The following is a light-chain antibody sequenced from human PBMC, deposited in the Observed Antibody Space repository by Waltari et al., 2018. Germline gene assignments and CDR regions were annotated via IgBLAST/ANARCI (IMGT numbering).Light chain of an antibody. V-gene: IGLV2-14*01. Sequence: QSALTQPASVSGSPGQSIPISCTGTSTDLGGPNYVSWYQQYPGKAPKLIIYEVSIRPSGVSNRFSGSKSGNTASLTISGLQAEDEAEYYCSSFTDSVTLIFGGGTKLTV. J-gene: IGLJ2*01. CDR1: STDLGGPNY. CDR3: SSFTDSVTLI. CDR2: EVS.